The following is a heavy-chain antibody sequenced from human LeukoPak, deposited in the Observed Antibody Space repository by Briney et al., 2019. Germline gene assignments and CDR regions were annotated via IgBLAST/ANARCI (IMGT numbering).Heavy chain of an antibody. V-gene: IGHV3-30*02. CDR1: GFNIASQA. CDR3: AKDFVYINYNADASDI. CDR2: IRYDGSDK. Sequence: GGSLRLSCAASGFNIASQAMSWVRQAPGKGLEWVTFIRYDGSDKHYADSVKGRFTISRDNSKNTLYLQMNSLRGEDTAVYYCAKDFVYINYNADASDIWGQGTMVTVSS. J-gene: IGHJ3*02. D-gene: IGHD4-11*01.